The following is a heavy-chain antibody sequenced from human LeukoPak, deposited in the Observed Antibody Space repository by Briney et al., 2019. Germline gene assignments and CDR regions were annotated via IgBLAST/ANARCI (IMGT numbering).Heavy chain of an antibody. J-gene: IGHJ4*02. CDR3: ARGAGWLQLSRYYFDY. CDR1: GGSINSSSYY. V-gene: IGHV4-39*07. CDR2: IYYSGST. Sequence: PSETLSLTCTVSGGSINSSSYYWGWIRQPPGKGLEWIGSIYYSGSTYYNPSLKSRVTISVDTSKNQFSLKLSSVTAADTAVYYCARGAGWLQLSRYYFDYWGQGTLVTVSS. D-gene: IGHD5-24*01.